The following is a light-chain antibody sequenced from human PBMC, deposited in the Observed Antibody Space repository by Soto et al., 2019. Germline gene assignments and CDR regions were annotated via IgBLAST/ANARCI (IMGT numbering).Light chain of an antibody. CDR2: GAS. Sequence: EIVLTQSPATLSLSPGERATLSCRASQSVSSSYLAWYQQKPGQAPRLLIYGASTRATGIPARFSGSGSGTEFTLTISKLQSEDFAVYYCQQYNNWPPLTFGGGTKVDI. CDR3: QQYNNWPPLT. V-gene: IGKV3-15*01. CDR1: QSVSSSY. J-gene: IGKJ4*01.